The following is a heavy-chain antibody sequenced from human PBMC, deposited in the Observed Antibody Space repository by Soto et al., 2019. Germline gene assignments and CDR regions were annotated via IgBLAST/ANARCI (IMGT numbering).Heavy chain of an antibody. J-gene: IGHJ4*02. Sequence: GGSLRLSFAAPGFTFNSYGMHWVRQAPGKGLEWVAVISYDGSNKYYADSVKGRFTISRDNSKNTLYLQMNSLRAEDTAVYYCAKGRGYSYPYYFDYWGQGTLVTVSS. CDR2: ISYDGSNK. V-gene: IGHV3-30*18. CDR1: GFTFNSYG. CDR3: AKGRGYSYPYYFDY. D-gene: IGHD5-18*01.